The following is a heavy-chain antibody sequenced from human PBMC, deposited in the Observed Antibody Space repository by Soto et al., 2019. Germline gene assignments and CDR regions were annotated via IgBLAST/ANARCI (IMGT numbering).Heavy chain of an antibody. CDR2: IYPGDSDT. V-gene: IGHV5-51*01. J-gene: IGHJ5*02. Sequence: PGESLKISCKGSGYSVTSYWIGWVRQMPGKGLEWMGIIYPGDSDTRYSPSFQGQVTISADKSISTAYLQWSSLKASDTAMYYCARGRVTKLLWFGELLENWFDPWGQGTLVTVSS. CDR1: GYSVTSYW. CDR3: ARGRVTKLLWFGELLENWFDP. D-gene: IGHD3-10*01.